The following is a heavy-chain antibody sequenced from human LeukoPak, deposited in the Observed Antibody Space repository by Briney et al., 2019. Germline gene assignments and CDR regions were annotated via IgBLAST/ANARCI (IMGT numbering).Heavy chain of an antibody. D-gene: IGHD3-16*01. CDR2: INGDGSST. V-gene: IGHV3-74*01. J-gene: IGHJ4*02. CDR3: ARGRYYLDY. CDR1: GFTVSSNY. Sequence: GGSLRLSCAASGFTVSSNYMSWVRQAPGKGLVWVSRINGDGSSTTYADSVKGRFTISRDNAKNTLYLQMNSLRAEDTAVYYCARGRYYLDYWGQGTLVSVSS.